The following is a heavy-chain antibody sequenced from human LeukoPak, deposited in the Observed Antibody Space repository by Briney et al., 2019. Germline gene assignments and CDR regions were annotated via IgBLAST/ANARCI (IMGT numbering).Heavy chain of an antibody. CDR1: GFTFSSYS. CDR2: ISSSSSYI. J-gene: IGHJ5*02. V-gene: IGHV3-21*01. CDR3: ARGSYDYVWGSSRSWFDP. Sequence: GSLRLSCAASGFTFSSYSMNWVRQAPGKGVEWVSSISSSSSYIYYADSVKGRFTISRDNAKNSLYLQMSSLRAEDTAVYYCARGSYDYVWGSSRSWFDPWGQGTLVTVSS. D-gene: IGHD3-16*01.